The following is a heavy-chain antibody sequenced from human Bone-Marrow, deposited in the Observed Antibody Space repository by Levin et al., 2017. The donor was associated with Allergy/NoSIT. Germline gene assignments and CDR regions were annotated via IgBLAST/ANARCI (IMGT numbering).Heavy chain of an antibody. CDR1: GASVTSATHY. CDR3: ARLGGSGSCYYHYFDS. D-gene: IGHD3-10*01. V-gene: IGHV4-39*01. J-gene: IGHJ4*02. CDR2: INFRGST. Sequence: PSETLSLTCSVSGASVTSATHYWAWIRQAPGKGLEWIATINFRGSTLYDPSLKSRVTISLDTSKSRFSLKLTSATAADTAVYYCARLGGSGSCYYHYFDSWGQGTLVTVSS.